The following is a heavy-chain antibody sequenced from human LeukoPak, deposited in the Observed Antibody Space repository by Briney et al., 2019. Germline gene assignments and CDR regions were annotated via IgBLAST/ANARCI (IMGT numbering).Heavy chain of an antibody. J-gene: IGHJ4*02. Sequence: SETLSLTCTVSGGSISSGDYYWSWIRQPPGKGLEWIGYIYYSGSTYYNPSLKSRVTISVDTSKSQFSLKLSSVTAADTAVYYCASYCGGDCYSGYWGQGTLVTVSS. CDR3: ASYCGGDCYSGY. V-gene: IGHV4-30-4*01. D-gene: IGHD2-21*02. CDR1: GGSISSGDYY. CDR2: IYYSGST.